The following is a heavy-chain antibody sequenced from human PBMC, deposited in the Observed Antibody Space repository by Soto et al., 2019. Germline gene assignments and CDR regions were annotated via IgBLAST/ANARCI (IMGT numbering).Heavy chain of an antibody. CDR2: ISSSGSTI. D-gene: IGHD4-17*01. CDR3: ASIEGGDEDAFDI. Sequence: GESLKISCAASGFTFSDYYMSWIRQAPGKGLEWVSYISSSGSTIYYADSVKGRFTISRDNAKNSLYLQMNSLRAEDTAVYYCASIEGGDEDAFDIWGQGTMVTVSS. V-gene: IGHV3-11*01. CDR1: GFTFSDYY. J-gene: IGHJ3*02.